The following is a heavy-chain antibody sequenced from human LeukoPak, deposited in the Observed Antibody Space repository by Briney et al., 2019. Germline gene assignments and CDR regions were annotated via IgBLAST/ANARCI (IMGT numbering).Heavy chain of an antibody. CDR1: GFTFSSYG. CDR3: ARGVYNYDY. Sequence: PGRSLRLSCAASGFTFSSYGIHWVRQAPGKGLEWVAVISYDGSNKYYTDSVKGRFTISRDNSKNTLFLQMNSLRAEDTAVYYCARGVYNYDYWGQGTLVTVSS. J-gene: IGHJ4*02. D-gene: IGHD5/OR15-5a*01. V-gene: IGHV3-30-3*01. CDR2: ISYDGSNK.